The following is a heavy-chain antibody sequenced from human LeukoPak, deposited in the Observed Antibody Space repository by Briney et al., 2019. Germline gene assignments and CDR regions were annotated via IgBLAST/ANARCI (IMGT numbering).Heavy chain of an antibody. V-gene: IGHV1-69*04. D-gene: IGHD3-10*01. Sequence: SVKVSCKASGGTFSSHAISWVRQAPGQGLEWMGRIIPILGIANYAQKFQGRVTITADKSTSTAYMELSSLRSEDTAVYYCARVAGPMVRGVITQYNWFDPWGQGTLVTVSS. CDR3: ARVAGPMVRGVITQYNWFDP. CDR1: GGTFSSHA. J-gene: IGHJ5*02. CDR2: IIPILGIA.